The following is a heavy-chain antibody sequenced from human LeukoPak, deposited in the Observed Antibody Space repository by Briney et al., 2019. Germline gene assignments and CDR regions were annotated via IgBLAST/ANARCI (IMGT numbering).Heavy chain of an antibody. J-gene: IGHJ5*02. CDR3: ARADCSSSTCYLRRSWFDP. V-gene: IGHV3-21*01. CDR2: ISTSSRYI. D-gene: IGHD2-2*01. CDR1: GFTLSNYD. Sequence: GGSLRLICAASGFTLSNYDMNWVRQAPGKGLEWVSSISTSSRYIYYKDSVRGRFTISRDDAKNSLYLEMNSLRAEDTAVYYCARADCSSSTCYLRRSWFDPWGQGTLVTVSS.